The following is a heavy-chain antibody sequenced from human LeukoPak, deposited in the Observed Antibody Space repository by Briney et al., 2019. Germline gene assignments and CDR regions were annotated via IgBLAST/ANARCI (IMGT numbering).Heavy chain of an antibody. J-gene: IGHJ6*02. CDR3: ARSHYYDSSGIFSYYYGLDV. V-gene: IGHV3-74*01. Sequence: GGSLRLSCAASGFTFSSYWMHWVRQVPGKGLVRVSRVNSDGSSTRHADSVKGRFTISRDNAKNTLYLQMNSLRSEDTAVYYCARSHYYDSSGIFSYYYGLDVWGQGTTVTVSS. CDR1: GFTFSSYW. D-gene: IGHD3-22*01. CDR2: VNSDGSST.